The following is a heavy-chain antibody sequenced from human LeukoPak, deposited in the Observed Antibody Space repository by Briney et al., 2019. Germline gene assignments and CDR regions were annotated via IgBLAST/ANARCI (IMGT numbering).Heavy chain of an antibody. D-gene: IGHD2-15*01. CDR1: GGSISSCTYS. V-gene: IGHV4-39*07. CDR3: ARAGSFTYWSLHY. J-gene: IGHJ4*02. CDR2: FSCSGST. Sequence: PSETLSLTCTVSGGSISSCTYSWGWIRQPPGKGLEWIGSFSCSGSTYYNPSLKSRVTISVDTSKNQFSLKLSSVTAADTAVYYCARAGSFTYWSLHYWGQGTLVTVSS.